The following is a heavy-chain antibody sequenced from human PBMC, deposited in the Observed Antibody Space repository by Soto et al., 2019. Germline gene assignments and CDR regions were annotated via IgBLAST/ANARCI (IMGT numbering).Heavy chain of an antibody. V-gene: IGHV4-34*01. CDR3: ARAPKVSGSSQTRPDF. D-gene: IGHD6-6*01. CDR1: SGSFSGYY. J-gene: IGHJ4*02. CDR2: ISQSGST. Sequence: QVQLHQWGAGLLKPSETLSLACSIYSGSFSGYYWSWIRQPPGKGLEWIGEISQSGSTNYSPSLKSRVSRSIDTSKKQFSLNLASVSAADTAVYYCARAPKVSGSSQTRPDFWGQGTLVTVSS.